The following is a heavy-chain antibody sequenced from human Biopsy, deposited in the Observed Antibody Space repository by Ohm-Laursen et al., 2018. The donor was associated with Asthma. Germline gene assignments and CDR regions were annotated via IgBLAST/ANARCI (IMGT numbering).Heavy chain of an antibody. J-gene: IGHJ4*02. V-gene: IGHV1-69*13. Sequence: GASVKASCKSLGGTFNTYVIGWARQAPGQGLEWKGVINSVFGTTTYPQKFQDRVTITADDSTSTVYMELSSLRSEDTAVYYCARKAGSCISRTCYSLDFWGQGTLVTVSS. D-gene: IGHD2-2*01. CDR3: ARKAGSCISRTCYSLDF. CDR2: INSVFGTT. CDR1: GGTFNTYV.